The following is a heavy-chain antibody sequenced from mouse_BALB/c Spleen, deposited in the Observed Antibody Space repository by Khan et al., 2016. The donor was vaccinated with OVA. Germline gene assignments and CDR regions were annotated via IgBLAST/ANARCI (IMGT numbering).Heavy chain of an antibody. Sequence: VELVESGPGLVAPSQSLSITCTVSGFSLTSYGVHWVRQSPGKGLEWLGVIWSGGSTDYNEAFISRLSISKDNSKSQVFFKMNSLQGNDTAIYYGARNYDYDEGLAYWGQGTRVTVSA. V-gene: IGHV2-2*02. CDR1: GFSLTSYG. CDR2: IWSGGST. J-gene: IGHJ3*01. D-gene: IGHD2-4*01. CDR3: ARNYDYDEGLAY.